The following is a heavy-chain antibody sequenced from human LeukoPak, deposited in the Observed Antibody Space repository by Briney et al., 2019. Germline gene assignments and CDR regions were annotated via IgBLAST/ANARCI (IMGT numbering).Heavy chain of an antibody. CDR3: ARQDGDY. CDR1: GGSISTYY. CDR2: IYYSGST. J-gene: IGHJ4*02. Sequence: SETLSLTCTVSGGSISTYYWSWIRQPPGKGLEWIGYIYYSGSTNYNPSLKSRVTISVDTLKNQFSLKLTSMTTADTAVYYCARQDGDYWGQGTLVTVSS. V-gene: IGHV4-59*01.